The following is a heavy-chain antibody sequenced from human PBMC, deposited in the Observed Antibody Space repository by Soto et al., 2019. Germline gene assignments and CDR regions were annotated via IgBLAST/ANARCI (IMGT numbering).Heavy chain of an antibody. CDR3: ARESDH. CDR2: ISGSGGGT. J-gene: IGHJ4*02. V-gene: IGHV3-23*01. CDR1: GFTFSSYA. Sequence: PGGPLRLYCAASGFTFSSYAMSWVRQAPGKGLEWVSTISGSGGGTYYADSMKGRFTISRDNSKNTLYLQMYSLRVEDTAVYYCARESDHWGQGTLVTVSS.